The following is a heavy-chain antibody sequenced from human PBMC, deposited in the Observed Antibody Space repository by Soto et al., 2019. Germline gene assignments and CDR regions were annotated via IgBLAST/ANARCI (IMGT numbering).Heavy chain of an antibody. CDR2: INWNGGST. CDR1: GFTFDDYG. V-gene: IGHV3-20*01. J-gene: IGHJ4*02. D-gene: IGHD2-15*01. Sequence: EVQLVESGGGVVRPGGSLRLSCAASGFTFDDYGMTWVRQAPGKGLQWVSGINWNGGSTGYADSVKGRFTISRDNAKNALYLQMNDLRAEDTALYHCARGGGYCSGGNCYCVYWGQGTLVIVSS. CDR3: ARGGGYCSGGNCYCVY.